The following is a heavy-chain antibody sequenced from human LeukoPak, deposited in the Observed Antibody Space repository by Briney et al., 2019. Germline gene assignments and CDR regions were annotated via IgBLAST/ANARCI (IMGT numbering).Heavy chain of an antibody. CDR2: IYYSGST. J-gene: IGHJ6*01. Sequence: SETLSLTCTVSGGSISSGGYYWSWIRQHPGKGLEWIGYIYYSGSTYYNPTLKSRVTISVDTSKNQFSLKLSSVTAAGTAVYYCARDRSRLVPAAISATDYYYGMDVWGQGATVTVSS. D-gene: IGHD2-2*01. CDR1: GGSISSGGYY. V-gene: IGHV4-31*03. CDR3: ARDRSRLVPAAISATDYYYGMDV.